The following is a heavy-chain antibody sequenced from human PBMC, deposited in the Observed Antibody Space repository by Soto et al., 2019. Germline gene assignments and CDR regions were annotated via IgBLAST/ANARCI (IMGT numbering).Heavy chain of an antibody. D-gene: IGHD1-1*01. V-gene: IGHV4-31*03. CDR1: GDSVNSGRYY. CDR3: ARGWLRVTGTYDS. CDR2: IFYSGTT. J-gene: IGHJ4*02. Sequence: QVQLQQSGPGLVKPSQTLSLTCTVSGDSVNSGRYYWHWIRQLPGKGLEWLGYIFYSGTTYYNPSLMSRVTISVDTSKNDLSLKLTSVTVADTAVYFCARGWLRVTGTYDSWGQGTLVTVSS.